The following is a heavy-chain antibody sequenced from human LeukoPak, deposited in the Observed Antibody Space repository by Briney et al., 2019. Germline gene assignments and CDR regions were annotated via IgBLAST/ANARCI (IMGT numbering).Heavy chain of an antibody. D-gene: IGHD2-8*01. CDR3: AREDTNYYYYGMDV. V-gene: IGHV3-11*01. Sequence: GGSLRLSCAASGFTFSDYYMSWIRQAPGKGLEWVSYISSSGSTIYCADSVKGRFTISRDNAKNSLYLQMNSLRAEDTAVYYCAREDTNYYYYGMDVWGQGTAVTVSS. J-gene: IGHJ6*02. CDR1: GFTFSDYY. CDR2: ISSSGSTI.